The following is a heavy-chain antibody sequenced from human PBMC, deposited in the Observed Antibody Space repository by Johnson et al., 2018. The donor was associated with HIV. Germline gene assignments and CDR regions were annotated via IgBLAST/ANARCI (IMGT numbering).Heavy chain of an antibody. CDR3: VRGDYDRSDAFDI. Sequence: QVQLVESGGGVVQPGRSLRLSCAASGFTFDDYAMHWVRQAPGKGLEWVAVIWYDGSDKYYADSVKGRFTISRDNSKNTLYLQMNSLRAEDTAVYYCVRGDYDRSDAFDIWGQGTMVTVSS. CDR1: GFTFDDYA. V-gene: IGHV3-33*08. J-gene: IGHJ3*02. D-gene: IGHD3-22*01. CDR2: IWYDGSDK.